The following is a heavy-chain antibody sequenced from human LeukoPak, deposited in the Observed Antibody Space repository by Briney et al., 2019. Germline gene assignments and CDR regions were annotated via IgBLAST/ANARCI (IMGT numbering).Heavy chain of an antibody. V-gene: IGHV3-66*02. D-gene: IGHD3-3*01. Sequence: PGGSLRLSCTASGFTVSKDYMSWVRQAPGKGLEWVSVIYSGGSTYYADSVKGRFTISRDNSKNTLYLQMNSLRTEDTAVYYCARDFDAFDIWAQGTMVTVSS. CDR3: ARDFDAFDI. CDR1: GFTVSKDY. J-gene: IGHJ3*02. CDR2: IYSGGST.